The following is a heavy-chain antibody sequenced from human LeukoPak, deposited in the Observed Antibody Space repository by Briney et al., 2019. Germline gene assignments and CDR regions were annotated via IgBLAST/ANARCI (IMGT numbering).Heavy chain of an antibody. V-gene: IGHV3-11*01. Sequence: PGGSLRLSCAASGFTFSDYYMSWIRQAPGKGLEWVSHISGSGSTMYYADSVKGRFTISRDNAKNSLYLQMNSLRAEDTAMYYCARSVYGDLDYWGQGTLVTVSS. CDR3: ARSVYGDLDY. D-gene: IGHD4-17*01. CDR2: ISGSGSTM. CDR1: GFTFSDYY. J-gene: IGHJ4*02.